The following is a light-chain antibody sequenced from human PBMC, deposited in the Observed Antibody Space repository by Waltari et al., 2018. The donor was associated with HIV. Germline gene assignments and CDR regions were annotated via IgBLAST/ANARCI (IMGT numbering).Light chain of an antibody. Sequence: QSALTQPASVSGSPGQSITISCTGSNNDVGYYNLVSWYQQHPGKAPKRMISEVTQRPSVDSHRCSGTKSGNMASLTISGLQSEDEADYYCCSYAGSGTWVFGGGTKVTVL. CDR1: NNDVGYYNL. CDR2: EVT. V-gene: IGLV2-23*02. CDR3: CSYAGSGTWV. J-gene: IGLJ3*02.